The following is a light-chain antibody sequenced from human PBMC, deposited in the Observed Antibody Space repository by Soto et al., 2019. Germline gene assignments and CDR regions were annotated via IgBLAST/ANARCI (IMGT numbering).Light chain of an antibody. J-gene: IGLJ2*01. CDR1: SSNIGNNY. CDR2: RND. Sequence: QSVLTQPPSASGTPGQTVTISCSGSSSNIGNNYVYWYQMVPGTAPKLLIYRNDQRPSGVPDRFSGSRSGTSASLAISGLRSEDEADYYCAAWDDSLSGRGVFGGGTKLTVL. V-gene: IGLV1-47*01. CDR3: AAWDDSLSGRGV.